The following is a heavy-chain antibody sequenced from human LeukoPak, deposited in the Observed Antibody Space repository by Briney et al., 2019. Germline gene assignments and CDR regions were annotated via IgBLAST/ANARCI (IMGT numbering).Heavy chain of an antibody. CDR1: GGSFSGYY. D-gene: IGHD2-21*02. Sequence: PSETLSLTCAVYGGSFSGYYWSWIRQAPGKGLEWVSYISSSSSYTNYADSVKGRFTISRDNAKNSLYLQMNSLRAEDTAVYYCARGPCGGDCYSGDYWGQGTLVTVSS. V-gene: IGHV3-11*06. CDR3: ARGPCGGDCYSGDY. CDR2: ISSSSSYT. J-gene: IGHJ4*02.